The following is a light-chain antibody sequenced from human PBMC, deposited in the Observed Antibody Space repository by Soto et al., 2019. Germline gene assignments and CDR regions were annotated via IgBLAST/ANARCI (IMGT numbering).Light chain of an antibody. CDR1: SSNIGAGYH. Sequence: QSVLTQPPSVSGAPGQRVTISCTGSSSNIGAGYHVHWYQQLPGTAPKLLIYGNSNRPSGVPDRFSGSKSGTSASLAISGLQSEDEADYCCAACDDSLNGLVVVTGTKVTVL. J-gene: IGLJ1*01. V-gene: IGLV1-40*01. CDR3: AACDDSLNGLV. CDR2: GNS.